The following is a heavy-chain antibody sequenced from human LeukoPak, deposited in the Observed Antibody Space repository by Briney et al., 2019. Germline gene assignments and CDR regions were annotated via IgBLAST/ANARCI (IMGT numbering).Heavy chain of an antibody. V-gene: IGHV3-53*01. CDR3: ARDGGWPGYFDI. CDR2: IFSGGNT. CDR1: GFTVSNHH. J-gene: IGHJ3*02. Sequence: PGGSLRLSCGASGFTVSNHHMSWVRQPPGKGLEWVSVIFSGGNTYYTDSVKGRFTISRDNSKNTLYLQVNRLRAEDRAVYYCARDGGWPGYFDIWGQGTMVTVSS. D-gene: IGHD3-16*01.